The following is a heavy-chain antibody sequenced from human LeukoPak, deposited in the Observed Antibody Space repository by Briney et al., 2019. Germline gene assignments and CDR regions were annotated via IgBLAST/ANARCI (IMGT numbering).Heavy chain of an antibody. J-gene: IGHJ4*02. D-gene: IGHD1-14*01. Sequence: GGSLRLSCAASGFSFGDFGMNWVRQAPGKGREWVANINQGGSDKYYVDSVKGRFTISRDNANNLLYLQMNSLRGEDTAVYYCTRDRSRAEDDWGQGTLVTVSS. CDR2: INQGGSDK. CDR3: TRDRSRAEDD. V-gene: IGHV3-7*01. CDR1: GFSFGDFG.